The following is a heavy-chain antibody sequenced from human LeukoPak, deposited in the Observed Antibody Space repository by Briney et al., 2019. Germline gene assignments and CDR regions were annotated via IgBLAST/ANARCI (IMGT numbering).Heavy chain of an antibody. CDR3: TRIATGTSLLERLRSIYYHYMDV. D-gene: IGHD1-7*01. Sequence: GGSLRLSCAASGFTFSSYWMHWVRQAPGKGLVWVSRINSDGSSTSYADSVKGRFTISRDNAKNTLYLQMNSLRAEDTAVYYCTRIATGTSLLERLRSIYYHYMDVWGKGTTVIVSS. V-gene: IGHV3-74*01. J-gene: IGHJ6*03. CDR2: INSDGSST. CDR1: GFTFSSYW.